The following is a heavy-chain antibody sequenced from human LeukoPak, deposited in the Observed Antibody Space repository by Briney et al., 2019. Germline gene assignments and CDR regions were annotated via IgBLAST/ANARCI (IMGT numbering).Heavy chain of an antibody. CDR2: IIPIFGTA. J-gene: IGHJ6*04. V-gene: IGHV1-69*06. Sequence: GSSVKVSCKASGGTFSSYAISWVRQAPGQGLEWMGGIIPIFGTANYAQKFQGRVTITADKSTSTAHMELSSLRSEDTAVYYCATAPGGGSGSGYGMDVWGKGTTVTVSS. D-gene: IGHD3-10*01. CDR1: GGTFSSYA. CDR3: ATAPGGGSGSGYGMDV.